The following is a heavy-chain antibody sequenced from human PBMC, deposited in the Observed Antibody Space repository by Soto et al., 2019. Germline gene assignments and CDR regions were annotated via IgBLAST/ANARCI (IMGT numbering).Heavy chain of an antibody. V-gene: IGHV1-8*01. D-gene: IGHD3-3*01. CDR3: ARPRIGSYYYGMDV. Sequence: QVQLVQSGAEVKKPGASVKVSCKASGYTFTSYDINWVRQATGQGLEWMGWMNTNSGNTGYAQKFQGRVTMTRNTSIITAYMELSSLRSEDTAVYYCARPRIGSYYYGMDVWGQGTAVTVSS. J-gene: IGHJ6*02. CDR2: MNTNSGNT. CDR1: GYTFTSYD.